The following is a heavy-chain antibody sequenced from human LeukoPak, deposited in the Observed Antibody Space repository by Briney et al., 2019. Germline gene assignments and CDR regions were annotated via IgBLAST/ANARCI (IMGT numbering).Heavy chain of an antibody. CDR3: AKDFYGDYVVDY. Sequence: PGGSLRLSCAASGFIVSSNYMNWVRQAPGKGLEWVSVIYSSGSTYYADSVKGRFTISRDNSKNTLYLQMNSLRAEDTAVYYCAKDFYGDYVVDYWGQGTLVTVSS. V-gene: IGHV3-53*01. CDR1: GFIVSSNY. CDR2: IYSSGST. D-gene: IGHD4-17*01. J-gene: IGHJ4*02.